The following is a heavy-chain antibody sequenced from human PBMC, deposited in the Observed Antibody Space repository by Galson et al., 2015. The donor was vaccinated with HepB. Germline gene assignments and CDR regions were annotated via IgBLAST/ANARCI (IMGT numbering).Heavy chain of an antibody. Sequence: SVKVSCKASGYTFTSYDINWVRQATGQGLEWMGWMNPNSGNTGYAQKFQGRVTMTRNTSISTAYMELSSLRSEDTAVYYCARRVGTGGDFWSGYYLPYYYYYYMDVWGKGTTVTVSS. CDR3: ARRVGTGGDFWSGYYLPYYYYYYMDV. V-gene: IGHV1-8*01. CDR2: MNPNSGNT. CDR1: GYTFTSYD. J-gene: IGHJ6*03. D-gene: IGHD3-3*01.